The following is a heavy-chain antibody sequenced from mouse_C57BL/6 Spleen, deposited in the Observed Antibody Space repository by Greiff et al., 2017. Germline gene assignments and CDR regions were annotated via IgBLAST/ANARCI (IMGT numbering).Heavy chain of an antibody. CDR2: INPNNGGT. D-gene: IGHD1-1*01. V-gene: IGHV1-26*01. Sequence: VQLQQSGPELVKPGASVKISCTASGYTFTDYYMNWVKQSHGKSLEWIGDINPNNGGTCYNQKFKGKATLTVDKSSSTPYMELRSLTSEDSAVYYCARITTVVTDGWGQGTTLTVSS. CDR3: ARITTVVTDG. J-gene: IGHJ2*01. CDR1: GYTFTDYY.